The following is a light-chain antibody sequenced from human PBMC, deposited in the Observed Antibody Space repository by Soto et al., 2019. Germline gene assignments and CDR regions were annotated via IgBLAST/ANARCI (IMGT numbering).Light chain of an antibody. J-gene: IGKJ4*01. V-gene: IGKV3-15*01. CDR1: ENIRTY. CDR3: QQYYDWPPLT. Sequence: EIVMTQSPVTLSVSPGERATLSCRASENIRTYLAWYQQKPGQAPRLLIYRASTRATGVPARFSGSGSGTEFTLSISSLQSEDFAVYYCQQYYDWPPLTFGGGTKVEIK. CDR2: RAS.